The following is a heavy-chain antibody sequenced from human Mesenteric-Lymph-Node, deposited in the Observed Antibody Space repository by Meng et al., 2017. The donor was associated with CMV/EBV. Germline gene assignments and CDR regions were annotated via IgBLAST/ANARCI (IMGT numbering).Heavy chain of an antibody. Sequence: SGASSRSSSWWSWVRQPPGEELASIGDVCHSRTTSDNPALRGRVTISVNKSKNQISLNLSSVTATDTAVYYCARFLQELSQAFSFDYWGQGNLVTVSS. J-gene: IGHJ4*02. CDR1: GASSRSSSW. D-gene: IGHD6-13*01. CDR2: VCHSRTT. V-gene: IGHV4-4*02. CDR3: ARFLQELSQAFSFDY.